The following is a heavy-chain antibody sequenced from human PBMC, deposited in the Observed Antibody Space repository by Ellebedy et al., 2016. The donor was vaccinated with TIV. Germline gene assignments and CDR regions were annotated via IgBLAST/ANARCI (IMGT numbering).Heavy chain of an antibody. CDR2: ISQDGSAK. J-gene: IGHJ4*02. CDR3: VRGGGWVADY. CDR1: AFSFSWYW. Sequence: PGGSLRLSCAASAFSFSWYWMGWVRQAPGKGLQWVASISQDGSAKYYVDSVKCRFTISRDNAKNSLYLEMNRLRNEDMAVYYCVRGGGWVADYWGQGTLVTVSS. D-gene: IGHD1-26*01. V-gene: IGHV3-7*01.